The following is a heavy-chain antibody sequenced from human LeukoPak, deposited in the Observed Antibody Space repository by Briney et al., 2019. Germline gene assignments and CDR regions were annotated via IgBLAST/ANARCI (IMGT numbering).Heavy chain of an antibody. CDR2: IDARSGIT. CDR1: GFTFTIFG. Sequence: GGSLRLSCAASGFTFTIFGLNWVRQAPGKGPEWVSYIDARSGITYYADSVQGRFTISRDDAKESVFLQMNSLRADDTAVYYCARTYDFGRGPPGDAFDNWGPGTLVIVSS. D-gene: IGHD3-3*01. J-gene: IGHJ3*02. CDR3: ARTYDFGRGPPGDAFDN. V-gene: IGHV3-48*01.